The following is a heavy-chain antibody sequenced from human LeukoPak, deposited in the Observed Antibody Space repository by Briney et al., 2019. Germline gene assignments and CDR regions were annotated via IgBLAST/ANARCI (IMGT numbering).Heavy chain of an antibody. Sequence: GGSLRLSCAASGFTFSSYSMNWVRQAPGKGLEWVSSISSSSSYIYYADSVKGRFTISRDNAKDSLYLQMNSLRAEDTAVYYCARDAEYSSGWYYYYMDVWGKGTTVTVSS. CDR1: GFTFSSYS. J-gene: IGHJ6*03. V-gene: IGHV3-21*01. CDR2: ISSSSSYI. CDR3: ARDAEYSSGWYYYYMDV. D-gene: IGHD6-19*01.